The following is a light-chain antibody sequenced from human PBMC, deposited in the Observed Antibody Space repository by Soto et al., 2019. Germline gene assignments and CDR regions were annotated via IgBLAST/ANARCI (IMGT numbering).Light chain of an antibody. J-gene: IGKJ4*01. CDR3: QQYCHTPLT. CDR1: QSVLYSSNNKNF. V-gene: IGKV4-1*01. CDR2: WAS. Sequence: DVVMTQSPDSLTVSLGERATINCKSSQSVLYSSNNKNFLAWYQQKPGQPPKLLIYWASTRESGVPDRFSGSGSGTDFTLTISSLQAEDVAVYYCQQYCHTPLTFGGGTKVEIK.